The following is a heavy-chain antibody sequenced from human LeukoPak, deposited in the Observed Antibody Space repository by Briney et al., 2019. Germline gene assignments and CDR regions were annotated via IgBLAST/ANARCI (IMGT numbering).Heavy chain of an antibody. J-gene: IGHJ6*02. V-gene: IGHV3-30*18. Sequence: GGSLRLSCAASGFTFSSYGMHWVRQAPGKGLERVAVISYDGSNKYYADSVKGRFTISRDNSKNTLYLQMNSLRAEGTAVYYCAKDRGSYDYYYGMDVWGQGTTVTVSS. CDR3: AKDRGSYDYYYGMDV. CDR2: ISYDGSNK. D-gene: IGHD1-26*01. CDR1: GFTFSSYG.